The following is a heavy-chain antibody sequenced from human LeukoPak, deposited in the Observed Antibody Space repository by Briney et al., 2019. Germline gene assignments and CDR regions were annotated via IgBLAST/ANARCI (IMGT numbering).Heavy chain of an antibody. J-gene: IGHJ4*02. CDR3: ARDIGQVGSYSNDY. D-gene: IGHD1-26*01. Sequence: GGSLRLSCAASGFTFSSHSMNWVRQAPGKGLEWVSSISSSSSYIYYADSVKGRFTISRDNAKNSLYLQMNSLRAEDTAVYYCARDIGQVGSYSNDYWGQGTLVTVSS. CDR2: ISSSSSYI. V-gene: IGHV3-21*01. CDR1: GFTFSSHS.